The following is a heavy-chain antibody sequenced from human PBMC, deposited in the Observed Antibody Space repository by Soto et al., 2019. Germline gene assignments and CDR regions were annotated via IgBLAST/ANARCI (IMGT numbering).Heavy chain of an antibody. CDR2: ISGGGGST. D-gene: IGHD4-17*01. V-gene: IGHV3-23*01. Sequence: GSLRLSCEASGFTFSTYDMTWVRQAPGKGLEWISTISGGGGSTYYADSVKGRFTISRDNSKNTVYLQMNSLRADDTALYYCAKSRQGYGNYDFDYWGQGTLVTVSS. J-gene: IGHJ4*02. CDR3: AKSRQGYGNYDFDY. CDR1: GFTFSTYD.